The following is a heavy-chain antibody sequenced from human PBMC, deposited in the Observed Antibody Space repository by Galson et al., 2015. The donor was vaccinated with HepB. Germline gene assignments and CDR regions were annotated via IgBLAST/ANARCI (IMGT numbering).Heavy chain of an antibody. CDR2: ISGGGATS. CDR1: GFRVSSYA. CDR3: AKGLAGNGNFYGSFDY. Sequence: SLRLSCAASGFRVSSYAMRWVRQAPGKGLEWVSVISGGGATSDYADSVKGRFTSCRDNSKNMLYLQMNSLRVEATVVYYGAKGLAGNGNFYGSFDYWGQGALVTVSS. V-gene: IGHV3-23*01. J-gene: IGHJ4*02. D-gene: IGHD1-7*01.